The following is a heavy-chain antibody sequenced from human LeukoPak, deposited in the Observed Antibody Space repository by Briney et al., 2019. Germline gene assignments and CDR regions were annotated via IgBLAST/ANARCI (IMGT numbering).Heavy chain of an antibody. CDR3: ARGDLGYCSGGSCYGYWFDP. V-gene: IGHV4-34*01. D-gene: IGHD2-15*01. Sequence: SETLSLTCAVSGGSFSGYYWSWIRQPPGKGLEWIGEINHSGSTNYNPSLKSRVTISVDTSKNQFSLKLSSVTAADTAVYYCARGDLGYCSGGSCYGYWFDPWGQGTLVTVSS. CDR1: GGSFSGYY. J-gene: IGHJ5*02. CDR2: INHSGST.